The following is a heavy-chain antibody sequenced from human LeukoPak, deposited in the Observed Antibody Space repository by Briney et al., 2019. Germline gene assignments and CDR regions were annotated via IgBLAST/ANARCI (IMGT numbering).Heavy chain of an antibody. V-gene: IGHV4-59*08. J-gene: IGHJ6*03. CDR1: GGSISSYY. CDR2: IYYSGST. D-gene: IGHD6-13*01. Sequence: SETLSLTCTVSGGSISSYYWSWIRQPPGKGLEWIGYIYYSGSTNYNPSLKSRVTISVDTSKNQFSLKLSSVTAADTAVYYCARSGSIAAAGRTFFLWGRYYYYMDVWGKGTTVTVSS. CDR3: ARSGSIAAAGRTFFLWGRYYYYMDV.